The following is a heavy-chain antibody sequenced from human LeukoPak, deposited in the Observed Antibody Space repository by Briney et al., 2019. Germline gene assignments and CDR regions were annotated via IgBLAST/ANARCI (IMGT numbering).Heavy chain of an antibody. D-gene: IGHD2-8*01. CDR3: ARRIGANGVCPDY. CDR2: IYHSGST. J-gene: IGHJ4*02. CDR1: GGSISNYY. Sequence: PSETLSLTCTVSGGSISNYYWSWIRQPPGKGLEWIGSIYHSGSTYYNPSLKSRVTISVDTSKNQFSLKLSSVTAADTAVYYCARRIGANGVCPDYWGQGTLVTVSS. V-gene: IGHV4-59*08.